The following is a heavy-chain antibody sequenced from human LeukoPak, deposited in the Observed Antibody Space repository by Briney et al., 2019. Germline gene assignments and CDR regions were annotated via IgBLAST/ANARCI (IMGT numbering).Heavy chain of an antibody. V-gene: IGHV3-64D*06. CDR1: GFTFSSYA. CDR3: VKAYPTDYYFDY. J-gene: IGHJ4*02. Sequence: GGSLRLSCSASGFTFSSYAIHWVRQAPGKGLEYVSGISSDATDTYYADSVKGRFTISRDSSKNTLFLQMSSLRAEDTAVYYCVKAYPTDYYFDYWGQGTLVTVSS. CDR2: ISSDATDT.